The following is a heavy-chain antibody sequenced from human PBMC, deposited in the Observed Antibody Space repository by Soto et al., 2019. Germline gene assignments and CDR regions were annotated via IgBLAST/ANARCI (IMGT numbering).Heavy chain of an antibody. V-gene: IGHV3-21*01. CDR3: ATSRYRGYSYGPTHKYYFDY. CDR2: ISSSSSYI. D-gene: IGHD5-18*01. Sequence: PGGSLRLSCAASGFTFSSYSMNWVRQAPGKGLEWVSSISSSSSYIYYADSVKGRFTISRDNAKNSLYLQMNSLRAEDTAVYYCATSRYRGYSYGPTHKYYFDYWGQGTLVTVSS. CDR1: GFTFSSYS. J-gene: IGHJ4*02.